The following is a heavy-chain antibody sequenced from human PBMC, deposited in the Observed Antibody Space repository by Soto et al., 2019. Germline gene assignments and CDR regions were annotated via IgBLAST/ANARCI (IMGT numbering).Heavy chain of an antibody. J-gene: IGHJ6*02. V-gene: IGHV4-59*01. CDR1: GGSISSYY. CDR3: ARDGMRRYYYDSSGYPVAYGMHV. CDR2: IYYSGST. Sequence: SETLSLTCTVSGGSISSYYWSWIRQPPGKGLEWIGYIYYSGSTNYNPSLKSRVTISVDTSKNQFSLKLSSVTAADTAVYYCARDGMRRYYYDSSGYPVAYGMHVSGQATTVTVSS. D-gene: IGHD3-22*01.